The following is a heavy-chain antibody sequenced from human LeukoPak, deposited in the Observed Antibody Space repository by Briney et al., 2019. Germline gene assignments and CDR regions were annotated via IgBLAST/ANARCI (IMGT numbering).Heavy chain of an antibody. CDR2: INHSGST. CDR1: GGSFSGYY. J-gene: IGHJ4*02. V-gene: IGHV4-34*01. D-gene: IGHD3-22*01. CDR3: TRLDNSGYYFHDY. Sequence: SETLSLTCAVYGGSFSGYYWSRIRQPPGKGLEWIGEINHSGSTNYNPSLRSRVTISLDTSKKQISLGLRSVTAADTAVYYCTRLDNSGYYFHDYWGQGTLVTVSS.